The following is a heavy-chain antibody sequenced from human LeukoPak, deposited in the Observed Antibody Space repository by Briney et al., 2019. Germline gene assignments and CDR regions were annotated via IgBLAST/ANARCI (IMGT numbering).Heavy chain of an antibody. V-gene: IGHV4-34*01. J-gene: IGHJ4*02. CDR3: ARDAGYRPTKRFDY. CDR1: GGSFNGYY. D-gene: IGHD3-16*02. Sequence: SETLSLTCAVYGGSFNGYYWSWIRQPPGKGLEWIGEINHSGSTKYNPSLKSRVTISVDTSKNQFSLKLSSVTAADTAVYYCARDAGYRPTKRFDYWGQGTLVTVSS. CDR2: INHSGST.